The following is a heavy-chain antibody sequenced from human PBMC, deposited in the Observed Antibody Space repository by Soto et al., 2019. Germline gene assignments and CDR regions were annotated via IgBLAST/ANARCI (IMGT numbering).Heavy chain of an antibody. CDR2: ISTSGNDI. V-gene: IGHV3-21*06. J-gene: IGHJ4*02. CDR3: AGDQYSYGYCFDY. Sequence: GGSLRLSCAGSGLTFGSDSMNWVRQAPGKGLEWVSSISTSGNDIHYADSVKGRFTTSRDNAKNSLYLQMNSLRVEDTAVYFCAGDQYSYGYCFDYWGQGTLVTVSS. D-gene: IGHD5-18*01. CDR1: GLTFGSDS.